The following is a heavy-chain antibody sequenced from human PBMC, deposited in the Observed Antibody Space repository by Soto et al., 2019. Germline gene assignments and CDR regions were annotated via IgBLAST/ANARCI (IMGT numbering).Heavy chain of an antibody. Sequence: GSLRLSCAASGITFSSYAMSWVRQAPGKGLEWVSTISGNGRVTYYSDSVKGRFTISRDNSKNTVYLQMNSLRAEDTALYYCALRGDSIGYFESWGQGVLVTVSS. CDR1: GITFSSYA. J-gene: IGHJ4*02. CDR3: ALRGDSIGYFES. V-gene: IGHV3-23*01. CDR2: ISGNGRVT. D-gene: IGHD2-15*01.